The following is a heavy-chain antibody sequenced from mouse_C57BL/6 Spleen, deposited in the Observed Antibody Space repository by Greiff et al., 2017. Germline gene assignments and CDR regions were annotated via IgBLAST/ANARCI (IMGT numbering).Heavy chain of an antibody. Sequence: EVKLMESGGGLVPPGGSLSLSCAASGFTFTAYYIRWVRQTPGKALEWLGFIINKANGYTTEYSASVKGWFTISRDNSQNILYLQMNAPRAEDSATDYGARYCDYDGGSFDYWGQGTTLTVSS. CDR2: IINKANGYTT. D-gene: IGHD2-4*01. V-gene: IGHV7-3*01. J-gene: IGHJ2*01. CDR1: GFTFTAYY. CDR3: ARYCDYDGGSFDY.